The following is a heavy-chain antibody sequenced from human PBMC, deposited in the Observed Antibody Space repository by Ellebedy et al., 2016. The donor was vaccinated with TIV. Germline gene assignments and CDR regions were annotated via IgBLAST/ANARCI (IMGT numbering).Heavy chain of an antibody. CDR1: GFTFSGYN. CDR3: VRDYGGYTPYWFFDL. Sequence: GESLKISCAASGFTFSGYNINWLRQPPGKGLEWVSYISSDSSTIYYADSVRGRFTISRDNAKNSLYLQMNSLRAEDTAVYHCVRDYGGYTPYWFFDLWGRGTLVTVSS. CDR2: ISSDSSTI. J-gene: IGHJ2*01. D-gene: IGHD4-17*01. V-gene: IGHV3-48*04.